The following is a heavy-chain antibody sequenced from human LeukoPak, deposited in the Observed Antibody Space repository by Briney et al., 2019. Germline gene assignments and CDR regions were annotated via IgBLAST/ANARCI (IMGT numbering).Heavy chain of an antibody. D-gene: IGHD3-3*01. J-gene: IGHJ4*02. CDR1: GFTFSTYW. CDR3: ARDRNSDFWSGYYTNYFDS. Sequence: GGSLRLSCAASGFTFSTYWMTWVRQAPGKGLEWVATIKQDGSEKYYVDSVKGRFTISRDTAKNSLYLEMNSLRAEDTAVYYCARDRNSDFWSGYYTNYFDSWGQGTLVTVSS. CDR2: IKQDGSEK. V-gene: IGHV3-7*01.